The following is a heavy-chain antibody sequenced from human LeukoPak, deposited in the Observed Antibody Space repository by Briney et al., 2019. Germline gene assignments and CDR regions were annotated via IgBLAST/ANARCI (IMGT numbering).Heavy chain of an antibody. CDR1: GFTFSSYW. Sequence: GGSLRLSCAASGFTFSSYWMHWVRQAPGKGLVWVSRINSDGSSTTYADSVKARFTISRDNAKNTLYLQMNSLRAEDTAVYFCARDYGRSRDYGMDVWGQGTTVTVSS. V-gene: IGHV3-74*01. CDR3: ARDYGRSRDYGMDV. D-gene: IGHD3-10*01. CDR2: INSDGSST. J-gene: IGHJ6*02.